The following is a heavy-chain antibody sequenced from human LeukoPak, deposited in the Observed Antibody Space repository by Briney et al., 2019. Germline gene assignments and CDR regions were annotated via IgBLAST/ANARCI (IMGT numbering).Heavy chain of an antibody. CDR2: ISGSGGST. Sequence: PGGSPRLSSAASGFTLSSYAMSCVRQAPGKRLESVSAISGSGGSTYSADSVKGRFTISRDNSKNTLYLQMNSLRAEDTDVYYCAKKVYYYYYMDVWGKGTTVTVSS. J-gene: IGHJ6*03. CDR1: GFTLSSYA. V-gene: IGHV3-23*01. CDR3: AKKVYYYYYMDV.